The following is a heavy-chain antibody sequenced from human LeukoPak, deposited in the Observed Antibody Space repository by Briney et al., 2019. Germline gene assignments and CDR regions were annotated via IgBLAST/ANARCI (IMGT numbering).Heavy chain of an antibody. J-gene: IGHJ6*03. CDR3: ARGRTKSPSMVRGVYFYYYYMDV. CDR2: IYFTGNT. D-gene: IGHD3-10*01. CDR1: GSSISSVSNDY. V-gene: IGHV4-61*01. Sequence: SETLSLTCTVSGSSISSVSNDYWTWIRQSPGKGLEWIGYIYFTGNTNYNPSLKSRVTISVDTSKNQFSLKLSSVTAADTAVYYCARGRTKSPSMVRGVYFYYYYMDVWGKGTTVTVSS.